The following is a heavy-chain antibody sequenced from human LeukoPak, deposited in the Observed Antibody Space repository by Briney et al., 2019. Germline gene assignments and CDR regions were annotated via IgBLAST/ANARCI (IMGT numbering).Heavy chain of an antibody. CDR1: GYTFTGYY. CDR2: INPNSGGT. D-gene: IGHD3-3*01. J-gene: IGHJ4*02. V-gene: IGHV1-2*02. CDR3: ARDQSSSYDFWSGYSRFVDY. Sequence: GASVKVSCKASGYTFTGYYMHWVRQAPGQGLEWMGWINPNSGGTNYAQKFQGRVTMTRDTSISTAYMELSRLRSDDTAVYYCARDQSSSYDFWSGYSRFVDYWGQGTLVTVSS.